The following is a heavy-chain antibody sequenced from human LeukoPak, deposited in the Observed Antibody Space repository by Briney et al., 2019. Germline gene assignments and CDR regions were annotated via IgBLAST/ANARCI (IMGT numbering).Heavy chain of an antibody. V-gene: IGHV3-21*01. J-gene: IGHJ3*02. D-gene: IGHD5-12*01. CDR1: GFSLSSYS. CDR3: AGGHILATISDAFDI. Sequence: PRGSLRLSCAASGFSLSSYSMSWVRQAPGEGLEWVSSLISSSSYIYYADSVQARFTISRNNAKNSLYLQMNSLRAEDTAVYYCAGGHILATISDAFDIWGQGTMVTVSS. CDR2: LISSSSYI.